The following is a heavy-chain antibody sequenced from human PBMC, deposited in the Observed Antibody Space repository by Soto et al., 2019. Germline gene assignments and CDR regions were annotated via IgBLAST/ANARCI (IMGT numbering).Heavy chain of an antibody. V-gene: IGHV1-69*04. Sequence: SVKVSCKASGYTFTSYGISWVRQAPGQGLEWMGRIIPILGIANYAQKFQGRVTITADKSTSTAYMELSSLRSEDTAVYYCARDWYHDSSSPGVPYYFDYWGQGTLVTVSS. D-gene: IGHD3-22*01. J-gene: IGHJ4*02. CDR2: IIPILGIA. CDR3: ARDWYHDSSSPGVPYYFDY. CDR1: GYTFTSYG.